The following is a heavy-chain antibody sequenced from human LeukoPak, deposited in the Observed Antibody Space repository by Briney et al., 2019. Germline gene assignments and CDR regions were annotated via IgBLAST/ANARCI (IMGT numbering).Heavy chain of an antibody. CDR3: GKVFSDFGAFHP. CDR1: GGSISSYY. D-gene: IGHD3/OR15-3a*01. J-gene: IGHJ5*02. V-gene: IGHV4-4*07. CDR2: IYTSGST. Sequence: SETLSLTCTVSGGSISSYYWSWIRQPAGKGLEWIGRIYTSGSTNYNPSLKSRVTMSVDTSKNQFSLKLSSVTAADTAVYYCGKVFSDFGAFHPWGQGTLVTVSS.